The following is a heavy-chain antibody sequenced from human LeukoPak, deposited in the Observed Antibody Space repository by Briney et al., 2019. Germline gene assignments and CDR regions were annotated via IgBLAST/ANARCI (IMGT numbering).Heavy chain of an antibody. CDR2: MNPNSGNT. D-gene: IGHD4-23*01. Sequence: ASVTVSYTASVYTFTHCDINWVRQATGQGGEGMGWMNPNSGNTGYGQSFHARITTTRDISIGTTYMELSNLTTEDTAIYYCTRGSGGRRDNWGQGTLVTVSA. CDR1: VYTFTHCD. J-gene: IGHJ4*02. CDR3: TRGSGGRRDN. V-gene: IGHV1-8*01.